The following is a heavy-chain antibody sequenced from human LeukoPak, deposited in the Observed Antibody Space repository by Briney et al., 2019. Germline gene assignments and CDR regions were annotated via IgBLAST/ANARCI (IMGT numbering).Heavy chain of an antibody. D-gene: IGHD1-26*01. CDR2: ISSSSSYI. CDR1: GFSFTTYW. J-gene: IGHJ4*02. CDR3: ASWGEGALDN. V-gene: IGHV3-21*01. Sequence: GGSLRLSCAASGFSFTTYWMNWVRQAPGKGLEWVSSISSSSSYIYYADSVKGRFTISRDNAKKSLYLQMNSLRVEDTGVYYCASWGEGALDNWGQGTLVTVSS.